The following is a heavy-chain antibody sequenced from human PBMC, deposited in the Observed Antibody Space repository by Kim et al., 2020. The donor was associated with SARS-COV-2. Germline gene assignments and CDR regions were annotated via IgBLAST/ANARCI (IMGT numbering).Heavy chain of an antibody. V-gene: IGHV1-3*01. D-gene: IGHD4-17*01. Sequence: KYSQKFQGRVTITRDTSASTAYMELSSLRSEDTAVYYCARGSRGVTTNDCWGQGTLVTVSS. CDR3: ARGSRGVTTNDC. J-gene: IGHJ4*02.